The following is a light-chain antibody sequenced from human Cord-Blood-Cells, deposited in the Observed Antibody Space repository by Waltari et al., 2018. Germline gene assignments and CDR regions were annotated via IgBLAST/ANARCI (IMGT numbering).Light chain of an antibody. CDR1: SSDVGGYNY. CDR3: SSYTSSSTVV. Sequence: QSALTQPASVSGSPGQSITISCTGTSSDVGGYNYVSWYQQHPGKAPKPMIYEVSNRPSGVSNLFSGSKSGNTVSLTISGLQAEDEADYYCSSYTSSSTVVFGGGTKLTVL. V-gene: IGLV2-14*01. CDR2: EVS. J-gene: IGLJ2*01.